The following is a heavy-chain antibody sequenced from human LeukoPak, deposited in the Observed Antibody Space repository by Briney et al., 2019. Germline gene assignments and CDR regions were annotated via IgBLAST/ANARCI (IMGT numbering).Heavy chain of an antibody. J-gene: IGHJ4*02. CDR2: ISGSGGST. CDR1: GFTFSSYA. V-gene: IGHV3-23*01. D-gene: IGHD6-19*01. CDR3: ATGKYSSGSLYYFDY. Sequence: GGSLRLSCAASGFTFSSYAMSWVRQAPGKGLEWVSAISGSGGSTYYADSVKGRFTISRDNSKNTLYLQMNSLRAEDTAVYYCATGKYSSGSLYYFDYWGQGTLVTVSS.